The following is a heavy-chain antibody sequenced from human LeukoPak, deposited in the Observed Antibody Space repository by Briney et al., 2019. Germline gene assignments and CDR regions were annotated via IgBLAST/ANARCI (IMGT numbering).Heavy chain of an antibody. CDR3: ARGYCSGGSCYSVENWFDP. V-gene: IGHV1-2*06. D-gene: IGHD2-15*01. J-gene: IGHJ5*02. CDR1: GYTFTGYH. Sequence: GASVKVSCKAAGYTFTGYHMFWVRQAPGQGLEWMGRINPNSGGTNYAQKFQGRVTMTRETSISTAYMELSRLRSDDTAVYYCARGYCSGGSCYSVENWFDPWGQGTLVTVSS. CDR2: INPNSGGT.